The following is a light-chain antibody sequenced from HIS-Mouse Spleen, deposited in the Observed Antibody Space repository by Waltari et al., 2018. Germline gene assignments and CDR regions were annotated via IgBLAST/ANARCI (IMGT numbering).Light chain of an antibody. CDR3: QQYGSSPSWT. J-gene: IGKJ1*01. CDR1: QSVSSSY. CDR2: GAS. Sequence: EIVLTQSPGNLSLSPGERATLSCRASQSVSSSYLAWYQQKLGQAPRLLIYGASSRATGIPDRFSGSGSGTDFTLTISRLEPEDFAVYYCQQYGSSPSWTFGQGTKVEIK. V-gene: IGKV3-20*01.